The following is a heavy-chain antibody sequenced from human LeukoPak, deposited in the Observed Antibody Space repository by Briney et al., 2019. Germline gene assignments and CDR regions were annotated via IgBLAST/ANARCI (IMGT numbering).Heavy chain of an antibody. J-gene: IGHJ5*02. CDR3: ARRDYGDYDP. V-gene: IGHV4-59*08. CDR1: GGSISSYY. CDR2: IYYSGST. Sequence: SETLSLTCTVSGGSISSYYWSWIRQPPGKGLEWIGYIYYSGSTNYNPSLKGRVTISVDTSKNQFSLKLSSVTAADTAVYYCARRDYGDYDPWGQGTLVTVSS. D-gene: IGHD4-17*01.